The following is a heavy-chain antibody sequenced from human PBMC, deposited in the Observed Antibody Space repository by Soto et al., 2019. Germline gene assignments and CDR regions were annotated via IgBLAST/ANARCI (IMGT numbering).Heavy chain of an antibody. Sequence: ASAKVSCKASGYTFTSYGISWVLQAPGQGLEWMGWISAYNGNTNYAQKLQGRVTMTTDTSTSTAYLELRSLRSDDTAVSYCARDPTIFGVVTPYGMDVWGQGTTVTV. V-gene: IGHV1-18*04. CDR3: ARDPTIFGVVTPYGMDV. D-gene: IGHD3-3*01. J-gene: IGHJ6*02. CDR1: GYTFTSYG. CDR2: ISAYNGNT.